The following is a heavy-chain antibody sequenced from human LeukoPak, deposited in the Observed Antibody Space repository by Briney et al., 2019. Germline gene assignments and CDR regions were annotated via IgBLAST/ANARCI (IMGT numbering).Heavy chain of an antibody. CDR1: GGSISSYY. CDR2: IYYSGST. Sequence: SETLSLTCTVSGGSISSYYWSCIRQPPGKGMEWIGYIYYSGSTKYNPSLKSRVTISIDTSKNQLSLKLRSVTAADTAVYYCARGGGPFEPWGQGTLVTVSS. V-gene: IGHV4-59*01. J-gene: IGHJ5*02. CDR3: ARGGGPFEP. D-gene: IGHD3-16*01.